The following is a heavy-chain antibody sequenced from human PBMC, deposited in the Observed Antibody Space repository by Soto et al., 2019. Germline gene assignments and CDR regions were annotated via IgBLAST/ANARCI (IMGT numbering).Heavy chain of an antibody. J-gene: IGHJ6*02. Sequence: PGGSLRLSCAASGFTFSSYSMNWVRQAPGKGLEWVSSISSSSSYIYYADSVKGRFTISRDNAKNSLYLQMNSLRAEDTAVYYCASPGDYPTNYYYYGMDVWGQGTTVTVSS. CDR3: ASPGDYPTNYYYYGMDV. V-gene: IGHV3-21*01. CDR1: GFTFSSYS. D-gene: IGHD4-17*01. CDR2: ISSSSSYI.